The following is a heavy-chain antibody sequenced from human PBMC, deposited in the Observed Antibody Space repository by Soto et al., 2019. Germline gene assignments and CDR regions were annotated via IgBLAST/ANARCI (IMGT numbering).Heavy chain of an antibody. CDR2: INPNSGAT. CDR1: GYTFTDYY. V-gene: IGHV1-2*04. J-gene: IGHJ6*02. CDR3: ARSHCISPGCYEYQYYGMDV. Sequence: QVQLVQSGAEVKNPGASVKVSCKASGYTFTDYYLYWVRQAPGQGLEWMGWINPNSGATNYAQKCQGWVTMTRDTAISPGYMEVRRLKYDDTDVYYGARSHCISPGCYEYQYYGMDVWGQGTTVTVSS. D-gene: IGHD2-2*01.